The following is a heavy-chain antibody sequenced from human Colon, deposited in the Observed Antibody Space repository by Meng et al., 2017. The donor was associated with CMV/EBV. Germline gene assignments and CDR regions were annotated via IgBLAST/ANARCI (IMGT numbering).Heavy chain of an antibody. D-gene: IGHD3-10*02. Sequence: NVVNTYMGWGRQAPGRGLEGVALICSGDTRHSADTVKDRFTISRDNSKNILYLQMNSLRADDTAVDYCARGSGPLFPGAFDIWGQGTMVTVSS. V-gene: IGHV3-53*01. CDR1: NVVNTY. J-gene: IGHJ3*02. CDR2: ICSGDTR. CDR3: ARGSGPLFPGAFDI.